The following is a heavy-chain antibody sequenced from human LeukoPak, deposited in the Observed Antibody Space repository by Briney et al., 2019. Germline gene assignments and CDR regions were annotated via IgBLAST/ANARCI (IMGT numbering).Heavy chain of an antibody. D-gene: IGHD5-12*01. V-gene: IGHV3-53*01. CDR3: AKTVEMATIYYFDY. J-gene: IGHJ4*02. CDR1: GFTVSSNY. Sequence: GGSLRLSCAASGFTVSSNYMSWVRQAPGKGLEWVSVIYSGGSTYYADSVKGRFTISRDNSKNTLYLQMNSLRAEDTAVYYCAKTVEMATIYYFDYWGQGTLVTVSS. CDR2: IYSGGST.